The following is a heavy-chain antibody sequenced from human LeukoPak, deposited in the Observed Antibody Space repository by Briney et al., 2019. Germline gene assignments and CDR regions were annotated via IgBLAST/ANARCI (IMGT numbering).Heavy chain of an antibody. V-gene: IGHV3-30*04. Sequence: PGGSLRLSCAASGFTFSSYAMHWVRQAPGKGLEWVAVISYDGSNKYYADSVKGRFTISRDNSKNTLYLQMNSLRAEDTAVYYCAKSSIKRYCSGGSCFDAFDIWGQGTMVTVSS. CDR2: ISYDGSNK. J-gene: IGHJ3*02. D-gene: IGHD2-15*01. CDR3: AKSSIKRYCSGGSCFDAFDI. CDR1: GFTFSSYA.